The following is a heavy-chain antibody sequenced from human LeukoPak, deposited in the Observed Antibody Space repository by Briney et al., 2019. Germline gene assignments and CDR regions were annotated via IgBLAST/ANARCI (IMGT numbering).Heavy chain of an antibody. Sequence: ASVKVSCKASGYTFTGYYIHWVRQAPGQGLEWMGWINPSSGDTNYAQKFQGRVTLTRDTSISTAYMELSSLRSDDTAVYYCARAGIYGDSDTLDYWGQGTLVTVSS. CDR2: INPSSGDT. CDR3: ARAGIYGDSDTLDY. V-gene: IGHV1-2*02. D-gene: IGHD4-17*01. CDR1: GYTFTGYY. J-gene: IGHJ4*02.